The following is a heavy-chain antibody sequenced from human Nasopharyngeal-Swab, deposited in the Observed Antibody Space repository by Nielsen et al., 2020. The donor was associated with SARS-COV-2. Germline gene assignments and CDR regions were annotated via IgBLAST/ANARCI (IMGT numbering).Heavy chain of an antibody. Sequence: SCAASGFTVSGYYISWIHQAPGKGLEWIAYINPGGDVIAYADSVQGRFSISRDSATNSVYLQMNSLRTDDTAVYFCARKVALDIWGQGTVVTVSS. CDR3: ARKVALDI. CDR2: INPGGDVI. CDR1: GFTVSGYY. J-gene: IGHJ3*02. V-gene: IGHV3-11*01.